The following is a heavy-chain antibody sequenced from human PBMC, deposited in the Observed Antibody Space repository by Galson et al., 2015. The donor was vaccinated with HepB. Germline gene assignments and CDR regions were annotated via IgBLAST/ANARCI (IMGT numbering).Heavy chain of an antibody. J-gene: IGHJ4*02. CDR1: GFTFSSYW. Sequence: SLRLSCAASGFTFSSYWMHWVRQAPGKGLVWVSRMNGDGTSISYADSVKGRFTISRDNAKDTLYLQRNSLRAEDTAVYYCARGGGYFYFDSWGQGTLVTVSS. CDR3: ARGGGYFYFDS. D-gene: IGHD3-22*01. CDR2: MNGDGTSI. V-gene: IGHV3-74*01.